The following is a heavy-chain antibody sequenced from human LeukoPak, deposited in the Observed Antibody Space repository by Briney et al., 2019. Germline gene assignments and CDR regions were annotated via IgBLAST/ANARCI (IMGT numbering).Heavy chain of an antibody. Sequence: SSETLSLTCTVSGGSISRYYWSWIRQPPGKGLEWIGYIYYSGSTNYKPSLKSRVTISVDTSKNQFSLKLSSVTAADTAVYYCARGGYYGSGNDFRFDPWGQGTLVTVSS. CDR2: IYYSGST. V-gene: IGHV4-59*01. J-gene: IGHJ5*02. D-gene: IGHD3-10*01. CDR1: GGSISRYY. CDR3: ARGGYYGSGNDFRFDP.